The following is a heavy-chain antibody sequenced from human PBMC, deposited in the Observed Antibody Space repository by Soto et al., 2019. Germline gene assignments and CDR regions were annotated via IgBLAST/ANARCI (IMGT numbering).Heavy chain of an antibody. D-gene: IGHD6-13*01. V-gene: IGHV1-69*01. Sequence: QVQLEQSGAEVKKPGSSVKVSCKASGGTFNTFAISWVRQAPGQGLEWIGGIIPIFETAHYAQRLQDRLTITADESTRTAYMELSRLTSDDTAIYFCATSTSSSWQNDYWGLGTLVVVSS. CDR3: ATSTSSSWQNDY. J-gene: IGHJ4*02. CDR1: GGTFNTFA. CDR2: IIPIFETA.